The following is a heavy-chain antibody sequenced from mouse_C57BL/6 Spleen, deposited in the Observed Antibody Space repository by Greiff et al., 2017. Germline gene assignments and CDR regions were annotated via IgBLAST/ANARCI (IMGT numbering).Heavy chain of an antibody. J-gene: IGHJ1*03. CDR3: ARDYGSSSWYFDV. Sequence: VQLQQSGAELVKPGASVKLSCKASGYTFTSYWMHWVKQRPGRGLEWIGRIDPNSGGNKYNEKFKSKATLTVDKPSSTAYMQLSSLTSEDSAVYYCARDYGSSSWYFDVWGTGTTVTGSS. CDR1: GYTFTSYW. V-gene: IGHV1-72*01. CDR2: IDPNSGGN. D-gene: IGHD1-1*01.